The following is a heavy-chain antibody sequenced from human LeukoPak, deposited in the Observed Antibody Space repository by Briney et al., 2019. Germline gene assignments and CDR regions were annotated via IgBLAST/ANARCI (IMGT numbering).Heavy chain of an antibody. CDR3: ARGGLSYYYMDV. CDR1: GGSIRSNY. J-gene: IGHJ6*03. V-gene: IGHV4-59*01. Sequence: PSETLSLTCTVSGGSIRSNYWSWIRQPPGKGLEGIGYMYYSGSTNYNPSLKSRVTISVDTSKNQFSLKLSSVTAADTAVYYCARGGLSYYYMDVWGKGTTVTVSS. CDR2: MYYSGST.